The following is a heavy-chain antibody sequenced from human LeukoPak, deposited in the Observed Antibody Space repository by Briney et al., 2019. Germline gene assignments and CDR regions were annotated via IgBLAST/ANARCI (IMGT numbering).Heavy chain of an antibody. D-gene: IGHD5-12*01. CDR1: GGSISSGDYY. V-gene: IGHV4-30-4*01. Sequence: SETLSLTCTVSGGSISSGDYYWSWIRQPPGKGLEWIGYIYYSGSTYYNPSLKSRVTISVDTSKNQFSLKLSPVTAADTAVYYCARALSLRGYSGQDFDYWGQGTLVTVSS. CDR2: IYYSGST. CDR3: ARALSLRGYSGQDFDY. J-gene: IGHJ4*02.